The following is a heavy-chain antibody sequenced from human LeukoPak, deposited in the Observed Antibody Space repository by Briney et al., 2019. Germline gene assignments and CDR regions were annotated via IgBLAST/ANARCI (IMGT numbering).Heavy chain of an antibody. Sequence: GGSLRLSCAASGFTLSSYWMSWVRQALGKGLEWVANIKQDGSEKYYVDSVKGRFTISRDNAKNSLYLQMNSLRAEDTAVYYCARSYRHYYGSGSYPYWGQGTLVTVSS. J-gene: IGHJ4*02. CDR1: GFTLSSYW. V-gene: IGHV3-7*01. CDR2: IKQDGSEK. D-gene: IGHD3-10*01. CDR3: ARSYRHYYGSGSYPY.